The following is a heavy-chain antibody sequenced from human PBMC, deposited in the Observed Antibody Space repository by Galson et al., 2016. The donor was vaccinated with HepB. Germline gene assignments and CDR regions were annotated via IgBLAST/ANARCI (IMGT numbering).Heavy chain of an antibody. D-gene: IGHD2-15*01. CDR2: ISGDGVGT. Sequence: SLRLSCAVSGFTFSSYAMTWVRQAPGKGLEWVSGISGDGVGTYYEDSVRGRFTISRDNSKNTLYLQMSSLRAEDTAGYYCASEPSLGVASYFDSWGQGTLVTVSS. J-gene: IGHJ4*02. CDR3: ASEPSLGVASYFDS. V-gene: IGHV3-23*01. CDR1: GFTFSSYA.